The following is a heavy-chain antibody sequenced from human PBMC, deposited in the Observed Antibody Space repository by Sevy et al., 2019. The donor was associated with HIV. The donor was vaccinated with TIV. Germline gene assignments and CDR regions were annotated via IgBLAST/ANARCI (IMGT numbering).Heavy chain of an antibody. V-gene: IGHV3-74*01. CDR3: VRVPGEYYFDY. CDR2: INIDGTTT. D-gene: IGHD3-10*01. CDR1: GFTFSSYW. Sequence: GGSLRLSCAASGFTFSSYWMHWVRQPPGKGLVWVSRINIDGTTTHYADSVKDRFTISRDNAKNTLYLQMNSLRPEDTAVYYCVRVPGEYYFDYWGQGTLVTVSS. J-gene: IGHJ4*02.